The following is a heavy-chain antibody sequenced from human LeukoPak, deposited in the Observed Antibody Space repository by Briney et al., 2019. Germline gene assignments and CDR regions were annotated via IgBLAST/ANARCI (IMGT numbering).Heavy chain of an antibody. D-gene: IGHD3-10*01. CDR3: AREGGFGDFDY. Sequence: SETLSLTCAVSGGSISSGGYSWSWIRQPPGTGLEWIGYIYHSGSTYYNPSLKSRVTISVDRSKNQFSLKLSSVTAADTAVYYCAREGGFGDFDYWGQGTLVTVSS. CDR1: GGSISSGGYS. V-gene: IGHV4-30-2*01. CDR2: IYHSGST. J-gene: IGHJ4*02.